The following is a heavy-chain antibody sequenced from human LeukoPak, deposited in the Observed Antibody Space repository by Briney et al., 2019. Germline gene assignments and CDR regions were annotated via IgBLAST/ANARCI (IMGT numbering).Heavy chain of an antibody. CDR2: FDPEDGET. CDR3: ATESYSGSYLYAFDI. CDR1: GYSFTSHY. Sequence: ASVKVSCKASGYSFTSHYMHWVRQAPGKGLEWMGGFDPEDGETIYAQKFQGRVTMTEDTSTDTAYMELSSLRSEDTAVYYCATESYSGSYLYAFDIWGQGTMVTVSS. V-gene: IGHV1-24*01. J-gene: IGHJ3*02. D-gene: IGHD1-26*01.